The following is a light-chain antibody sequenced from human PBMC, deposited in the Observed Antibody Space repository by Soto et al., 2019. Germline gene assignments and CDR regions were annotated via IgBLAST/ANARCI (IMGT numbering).Light chain of an antibody. CDR3: QRYDNWPLT. V-gene: IGKV3D-15*01. CDR2: GAS. J-gene: IGKJ4*01. CDR1: QSISDT. Sequence: EIVMTQSPATLSVSPGGRATLSCRASQSISDTLAWYQQKPGQAPRLLIYGASNRATGIPARFSGSGSGTDFTLTISSLEPEDFAVYYCQRYDNWPLTFGGGTKVDI.